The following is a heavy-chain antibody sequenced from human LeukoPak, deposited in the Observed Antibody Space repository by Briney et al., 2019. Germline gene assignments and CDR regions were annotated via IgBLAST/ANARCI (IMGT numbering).Heavy chain of an antibody. J-gene: IGHJ4*02. CDR3: VGGSMGPDY. Sequence: GGSLRLSCAASGFTFSNYWMHWVRQAPGKGLVWVSRINNDGSDTTYADSVKGRFTSSRDNAKNTLFLQMNSLRAEDTAVYYCVGGSMGPDYWGQGTLVTVSS. CDR2: INNDGSDT. CDR1: GFTFSNYW. V-gene: IGHV3-74*01.